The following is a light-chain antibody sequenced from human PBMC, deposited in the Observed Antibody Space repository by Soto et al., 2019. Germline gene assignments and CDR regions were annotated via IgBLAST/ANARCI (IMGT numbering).Light chain of an antibody. CDR1: SSDVGGYNY. CDR2: DVT. CDR3: SSYAGSTNYV. V-gene: IGLV2-8*01. Sequence: QSALTQPRSVSGSPGQSVTISCTGTSSDVGGYNYVSWYQQHPGRAPKFMIYDVTKRPSGVPDRFSGSKSGNTASLTVSGLQADDEADYYCSSYAGSTNYVFGTGTKLTVL. J-gene: IGLJ1*01.